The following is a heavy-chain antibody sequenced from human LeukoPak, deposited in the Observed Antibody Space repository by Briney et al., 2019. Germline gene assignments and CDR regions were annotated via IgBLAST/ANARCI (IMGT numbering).Heavy chain of an antibody. CDR3: ARDWFHAIDY. D-gene: IGHD2/OR15-2a*01. CDR1: GFTFNTYS. Sequence: GGSLRLSCAASGFTFNTYSMNWVRQAPGKGLEWISYISESSDTIYYADSVKGRFTISRDNAKNTLYLQMNSLRDEDTAVYYCARDWFHAIDYWGQGTLVTVSS. CDR2: ISESSDTI. J-gene: IGHJ4*02. V-gene: IGHV3-48*02.